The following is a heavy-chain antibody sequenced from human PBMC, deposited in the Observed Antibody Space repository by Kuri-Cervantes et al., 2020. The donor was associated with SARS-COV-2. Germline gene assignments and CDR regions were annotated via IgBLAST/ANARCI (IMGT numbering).Heavy chain of an antibody. CDR1: GGTLSSFA. J-gene: IGHJ4*01. Sequence: SVKVSCKASGGTLSSFAISWVRQAPGQGLEWMGGIIPIFGTANYAQKFQGRVTITTDESTSTAYMELSSLRSEDTAVYYCASCTSCYFGDYRVTFDYWGQGTLVTVSS. CDR2: IIPIFGTA. V-gene: IGHV1-69*05. CDR3: ASCTSCYFGDYRVTFDY. D-gene: IGHD2-2*01.